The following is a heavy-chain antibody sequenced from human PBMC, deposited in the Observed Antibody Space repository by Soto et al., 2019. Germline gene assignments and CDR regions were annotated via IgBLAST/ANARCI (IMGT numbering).Heavy chain of an antibody. CDR3: ARDSGWPILKFDN. Sequence: PGGSLRLSCAASDFDFSSYGIHWVRQAPGKGLEWVAASSYDGREIFYADSAKGRFTVSKEMSKNTAFLQMNALRHEDTAVYFWARDSGWPILKFDNWGQGTPVTVSS. CDR2: SSYDGREI. V-gene: IGHV3-30*03. CDR1: DFDFSSYG. J-gene: IGHJ4*02. D-gene: IGHD3-10*01.